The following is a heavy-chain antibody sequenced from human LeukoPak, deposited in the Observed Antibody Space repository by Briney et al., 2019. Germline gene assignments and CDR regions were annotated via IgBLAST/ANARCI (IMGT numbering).Heavy chain of an antibody. CDR2: INPNSGGT. Sequence: ASVKVSCKASGYTFTGYYMHWVRQAPGQGLEWMGWINPNSGGTNYAQKFQCRVTMTRDASISAAYMELSRLTSDDTAVYYGARGRVGEDLDYWGQGTLVTV. CDR3: ARGRVGEDLDY. J-gene: IGHJ4*02. V-gene: IGHV1-2*02. D-gene: IGHD3-16*01. CDR1: GYTFTGYY.